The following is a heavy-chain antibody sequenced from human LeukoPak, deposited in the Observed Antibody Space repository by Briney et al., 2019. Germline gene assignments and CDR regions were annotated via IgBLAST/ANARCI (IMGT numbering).Heavy chain of an antibody. CDR1: GGSVSSSSYY. Sequence: SETLSRTCTVSGGSVSSSSYYWAWIRQPPGKGLEWIGSIHYSGSTYYNPSLKSRVTISVDTSKNQFSLNLSSVTAADTAVYYCARGSGYPFTLHYGRQGTLVTVSS. CDR2: IHYSGST. V-gene: IGHV4-39*01. J-gene: IGHJ4*02. CDR3: ARGSGYPFTLHY. D-gene: IGHD5-12*01.